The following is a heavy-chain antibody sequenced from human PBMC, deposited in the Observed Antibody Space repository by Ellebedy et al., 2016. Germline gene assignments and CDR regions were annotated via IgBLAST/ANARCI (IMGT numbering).Heavy chain of an antibody. V-gene: IGHV4-61*08. CDR2: ISYSGSA. CDR3: ARAGTTVTRGFDS. Sequence: VSLRLSXTVSGDSIRITDYYWSWILQPPGKALEWIGYISYSGSANYDPSLKSRVTISIDTSKNQFSLRLTSVTAADTAIYYCARAGTTVTRGFDSWGQGTLVIVSS. J-gene: IGHJ4*02. D-gene: IGHD4-17*01. CDR1: GDSIRITDYY.